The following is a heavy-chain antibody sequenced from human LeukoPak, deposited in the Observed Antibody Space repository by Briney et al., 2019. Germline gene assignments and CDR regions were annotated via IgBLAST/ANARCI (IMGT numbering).Heavy chain of an antibody. Sequence: PGGSLRLSCAASGFTFSSYAMSWVRQAPGKGLEWVSAISGSGGSTYYADSVKGRFTISRDNSKNTLYLQMNSLRAEDTAVYYCARGDCSGGSCYSEYFQHWGQGTLVTVSS. CDR2: ISGSGGST. D-gene: IGHD2-15*01. CDR3: ARGDCSGGSCYSEYFQH. J-gene: IGHJ1*01. CDR1: GFTFSSYA. V-gene: IGHV3-23*01.